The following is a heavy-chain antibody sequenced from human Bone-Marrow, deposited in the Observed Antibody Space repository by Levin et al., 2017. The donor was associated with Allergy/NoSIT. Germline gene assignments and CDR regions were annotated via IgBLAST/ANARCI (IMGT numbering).Heavy chain of an antibody. V-gene: IGHV3-53*01. D-gene: IGHD3-16*01. J-gene: IGHJ4*02. CDR3: VREFSFGALHQ. Sequence: PGGSLRLSCAASGFTVKSNYMNWVRQAPGKGLEWVSIVYSDGTTYYADSVKGRFTISRDNSKNMLYLQMSSLRVEDTAVYYGVREFSFGALHQWGQGTLVTVSS. CDR1: GFTVKSNY. CDR2: VYSDGTT.